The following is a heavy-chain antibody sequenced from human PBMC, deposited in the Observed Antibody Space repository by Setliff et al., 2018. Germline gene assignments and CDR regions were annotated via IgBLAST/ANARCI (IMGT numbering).Heavy chain of an antibody. J-gene: IGHJ6*03. CDR3: ARMSGFQYIDV. Sequence: SETLSLTCTVSGGSVGNSHYYWSWIRQPAGKGLEWIGQIYTSWSTNYNPSLKSRVTISLDTSKNQFSLSLTSVTAEDTAVYYCARMSGFQYIDVWDKGTTVTVSS. V-gene: IGHV4-61*09. CDR2: IYTSWST. CDR1: GGSVGNSHYY. D-gene: IGHD3-3*01.